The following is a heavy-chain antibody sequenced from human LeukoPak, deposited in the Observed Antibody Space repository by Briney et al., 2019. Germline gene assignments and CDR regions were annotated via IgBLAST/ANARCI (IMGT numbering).Heavy chain of an antibody. CDR2: IKRDGSEK. J-gene: IGHJ4*02. Sequence: GGSLRLSCVASGFTFSTYWMTWVRQAPGKGLEWVANIKRDGSEKNYVDSVKGRFTISRDNAENSLYLQMNSLRAEDTAVYYCARDRYNWGTNDYWGQGTLVTVSS. D-gene: IGHD1-20*01. V-gene: IGHV3-7*01. CDR1: GFTFSTYW. CDR3: ARDRYNWGTNDY.